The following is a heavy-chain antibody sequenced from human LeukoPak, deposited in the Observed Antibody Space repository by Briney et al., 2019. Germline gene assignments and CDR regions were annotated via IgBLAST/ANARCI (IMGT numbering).Heavy chain of an antibody. V-gene: IGHV4-39*01. Sequence: SETLSLTCTVSGGSISIISSSTYYWGWIRQAPGKGLEWSGRLYYGENSHYNPSLKSRATLSVDTSSNQFSLKLTSVTAADAAVYFCARQLPTAAADTRGYFDYWGQGTVVTVSS. CDR1: GGSISIISSSTYY. CDR3: ARQLPTAAADTRGYFDY. CDR2: LYYGENS. D-gene: IGHD6-25*01. J-gene: IGHJ4*02.